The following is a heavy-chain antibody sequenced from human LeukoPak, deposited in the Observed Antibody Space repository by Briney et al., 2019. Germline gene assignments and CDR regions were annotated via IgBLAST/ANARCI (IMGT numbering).Heavy chain of an antibody. CDR1: GYSFTDYY. V-gene: IGHV1-2*02. CDR2: INPNSGGT. Sequence: ASVKVSCKASGYSFTDYYMHWVRQAPGHGLEWMGWINPNSGGTKYAQEFKGRVTMTRDTSLSTAYMELNSLKSDGTAVYFCARGVSVVTAYYFDYWGQGTLVTVSP. D-gene: IGHD4-23*01. J-gene: IGHJ4*02. CDR3: ARGVSVVTAYYFDY.